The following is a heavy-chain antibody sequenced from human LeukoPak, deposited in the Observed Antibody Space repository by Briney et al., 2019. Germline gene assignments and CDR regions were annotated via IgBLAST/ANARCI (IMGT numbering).Heavy chain of an antibody. V-gene: IGHV4-59*11. CDR1: GGPISSHY. CDR2: IYYSGGT. J-gene: IGHJ4*02. D-gene: IGHD1/OR15-1a*01. Sequence: SETLSLTCTVSGGPISSHYWSWIRQPPGKGLEWIGYIYYSGGTNYNPSLKSRVTISVDTSKDQFSLKLSSVTAADTAVYYCARGKGVGTNPLHYWGQGTLVTVSS. CDR3: ARGKGVGTNPLHY.